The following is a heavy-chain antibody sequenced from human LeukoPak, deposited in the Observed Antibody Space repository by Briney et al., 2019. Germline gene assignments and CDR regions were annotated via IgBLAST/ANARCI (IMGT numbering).Heavy chain of an antibody. CDR1: DDSVSSDRYY. Sequence: SETLSLTCSVSDDSVSSDRYYWSWIRQPPGKRLEWIGYIYYSGSTNYNPSLKSRVTMSVDTSKNQFSLKLTSVTAGDTAVYYCARARGYSGYDQYYFDYWGQGTLVTVSS. CDR2: IYYSGST. CDR3: ARARGYSGYDQYYFDY. V-gene: IGHV4-61*01. J-gene: IGHJ4*02. D-gene: IGHD5-12*01.